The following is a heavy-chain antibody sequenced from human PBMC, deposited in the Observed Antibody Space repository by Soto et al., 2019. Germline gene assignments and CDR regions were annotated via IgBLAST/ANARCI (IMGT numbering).Heavy chain of an antibody. CDR3: AKYYNVTTSYYYYYGLDV. CDR1: GFSFSNYA. D-gene: IGHD2-8*01. V-gene: IGHV3-23*01. Sequence: EVQLLQSGGGLVQPGGSLRLSCGASGFSFSNYAMSWVRQAPGKGLEWVSTISGSGSSRYTADSVRGRFFISKDNSRNPVDLQMNGLRAEDKAIYYCAKYYNVTTSYYYYYGLDVWGQGTTVAVSS. J-gene: IGHJ6*02. CDR2: ISGSGSSR.